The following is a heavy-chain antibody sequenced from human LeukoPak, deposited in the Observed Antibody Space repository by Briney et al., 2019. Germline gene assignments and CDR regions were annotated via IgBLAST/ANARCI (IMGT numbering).Heavy chain of an antibody. D-gene: IGHD3-10*01. CDR2: IYYSGST. CDR3: ARHFLIWFGELAYFDY. CDR1: GGSISSSSYY. Sequence: SETLSLTCTVSGGSISSSSYYWGWIRQPPGKGLEWIGSIYYSGSTYYNPSLKSRVTISVDTSKNQFSLKLSSVTAADTAVYYCARHFLIWFGELAYFDYWGQGTLVTVSS. J-gene: IGHJ4*02. V-gene: IGHV4-39*01.